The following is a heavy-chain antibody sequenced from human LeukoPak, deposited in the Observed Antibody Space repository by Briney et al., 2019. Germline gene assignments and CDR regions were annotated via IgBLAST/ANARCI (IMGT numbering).Heavy chain of an antibody. V-gene: IGHV4-34*01. Sequence: SETLSLTCAVYGGSFSGYYWSWIRQPPGKGLEWIGEINHSGSTNYNPSLKSRVTISVDTSKNQFSLKLSSVTAADTAVYYCARVPHFGDYGWFDPWGQGTLVTVSS. CDR3: ARVPHFGDYGWFDP. CDR1: GGSFSGYY. D-gene: IGHD4-17*01. CDR2: INHSGST. J-gene: IGHJ5*02.